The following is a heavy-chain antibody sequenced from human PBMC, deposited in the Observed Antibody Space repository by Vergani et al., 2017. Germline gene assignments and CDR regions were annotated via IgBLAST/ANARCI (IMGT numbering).Heavy chain of an antibody. CDR2: INAGNGNT. CDR3: ARDPGFWSGYQVAYYFDY. Sequence: QVQLVQSGAEVKKPGASVKVSCKASGYTFTSYAMHWVRQAPGQRLEWMGWINAGNGNTKYSQKFQGRVTITRDTSASTAYMELSSLRSEDTAVYYCARDPGFWSGYQVAYYFDYWGQGTLVTVSS. J-gene: IGHJ4*02. CDR1: GYTFTSYA. D-gene: IGHD3-3*01. V-gene: IGHV1-3*01.